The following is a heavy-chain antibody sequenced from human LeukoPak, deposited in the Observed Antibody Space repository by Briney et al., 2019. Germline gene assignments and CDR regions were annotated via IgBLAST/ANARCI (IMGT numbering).Heavy chain of an antibody. D-gene: IGHD2-15*01. J-gene: IGHJ4*02. V-gene: IGHV3-30*02. CDR1: GFTFREYG. Sequence: PGGSLRLSCAAPGFTFREYGMHSVPQAPGKGLEWVAFIRHDGSNKYYAEFVKGRFTISRDNSKNTVDLQMHSLRLEDTAIYYCSKDVNSHCRGDCSDYWGQGTLVIVSS. CDR3: SKDVNSHCRGDCSDY. CDR2: IRHDGSNK.